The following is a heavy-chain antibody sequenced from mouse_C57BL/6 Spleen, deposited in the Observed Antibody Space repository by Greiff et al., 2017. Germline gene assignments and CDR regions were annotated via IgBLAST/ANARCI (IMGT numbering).Heavy chain of an antibody. J-gene: IGHJ1*03. D-gene: IGHD1-1*01. CDR1: GYTFTSYT. CDR3: ARSEDYGHWYFDV. CDR2: INPRSGYT. Sequence: VQLVESGAELARPGASVKMSCKASGYTFTSYTMHWVNQRPGQGLEWIGYINPRSGYTKYNQQFKDKATLTADKSSSTAYMQLSSLTSEDSAVYYCARSEDYGHWYFDVWGTGTTVTVSS. V-gene: IGHV1-4*01.